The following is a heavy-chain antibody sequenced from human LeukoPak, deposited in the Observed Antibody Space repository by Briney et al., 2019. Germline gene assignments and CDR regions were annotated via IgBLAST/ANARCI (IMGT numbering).Heavy chain of an antibody. V-gene: IGHV3-7*01. D-gene: IGHD1-26*01. Sequence: GGSLRLSCAASGFTFSSYWMSWVHQVPGKGLEWVANIKQDGFEIYYVDSVKGRFTISRDNAKNSLYLQMNSLRAEDTAVYFCARVWGLLYSEPYYFDYWGQGTLVTVSS. CDR1: GFTFSSYW. J-gene: IGHJ4*02. CDR2: IKQDGFEI. CDR3: ARVWGLLYSEPYYFDY.